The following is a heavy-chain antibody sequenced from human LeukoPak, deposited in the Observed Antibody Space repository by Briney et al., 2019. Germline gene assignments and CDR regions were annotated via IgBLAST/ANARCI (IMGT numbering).Heavy chain of an antibody. CDR1: GGSISSYY. D-gene: IGHD3-22*01. CDR2: IYYSGST. V-gene: IGHV4-59*01. J-gene: IGHJ5*02. CDR3: ARVGKYYYDSSGYSPYNWFDP. Sequence: SETLSLTCTVSGGSISSYYWSWIRQPPGKGLEWIGYIYYSGSTNYNPSLKSRVTISVDTSKNQFSLKLSSVTAADTAMYYCARVGKYYYDSSGYSPYNWFDPWGQGTLVTVSS.